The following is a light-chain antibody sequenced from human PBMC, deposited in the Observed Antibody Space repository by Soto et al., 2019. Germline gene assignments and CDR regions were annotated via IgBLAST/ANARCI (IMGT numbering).Light chain of an antibody. J-gene: IGKJ1*01. V-gene: IGKV4-1*01. CDR2: WAS. CDR1: QSVLYISNNKNY. Sequence: DIVMTQSPDSLAVSLGERATINCKSSQSVLYISNNKNYLAWYQQKPGQPPKLLIYWASTRESGVPDRFSGSGSGTDFTLTISSLQTEDVAVYYCQQYYSPPWTFGQGTKVEIK. CDR3: QQYYSPPWT.